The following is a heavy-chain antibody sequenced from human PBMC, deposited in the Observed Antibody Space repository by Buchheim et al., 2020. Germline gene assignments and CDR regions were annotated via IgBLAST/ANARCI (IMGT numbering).Heavy chain of an antibody. D-gene: IGHD3-10*01. CDR1: GFTFSRYW. J-gene: IGHJ4*02. V-gene: IGHV3-74*02. CDR2: ISSDGSST. CDR3: ARVEFGDYVTY. Sequence: EVQLLESGGGLVQPGGSLRLSCAASGFTFSRYWMHWVRQAPGKGLVWVSRISSDGSSTNDADSVKGRFTISRDNAKNTLYLQMNSLRAEDTAVYYCARVEFGDYVTYWGQGTL.